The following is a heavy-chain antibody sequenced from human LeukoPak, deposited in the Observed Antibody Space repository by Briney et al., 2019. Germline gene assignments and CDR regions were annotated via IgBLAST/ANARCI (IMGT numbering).Heavy chain of an antibody. V-gene: IGHV5-10-1*01. CDR1: GSSFTTYW. CDR3: ARHAKAYGSSCDY. CDR2: IDPSDSYT. J-gene: IGHJ4*02. Sequence: GESLRISCQGSGSSFTTYWISWVRQLPGKGLEWMGRIDPSDSYTNYSPSFQGHVTISADKSFSTAYLQWTSLKASDTAMYYCARHAKAYGSSCDYWGQGTLVTVSS. D-gene: IGHD6-13*01.